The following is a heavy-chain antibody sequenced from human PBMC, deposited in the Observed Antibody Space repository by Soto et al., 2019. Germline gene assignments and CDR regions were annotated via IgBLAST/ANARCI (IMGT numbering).Heavy chain of an antibody. V-gene: IGHV4-34*01. CDR1: GGSFSVYY. Sequence: QVQLQQWGAGLLKPSETLSLTCAVYGGSFSVYYWSWIRQPPGTGLEWIGKINHSGHANYNPSLRRRGTIAVGASKDHISLTLTYVTAADTAVYYCGRSGHLFDYWGQGTLVTVSS. J-gene: IGHJ4*02. CDR2: INHSGHA. D-gene: IGHD3-10*01. CDR3: GRSGHLFDY.